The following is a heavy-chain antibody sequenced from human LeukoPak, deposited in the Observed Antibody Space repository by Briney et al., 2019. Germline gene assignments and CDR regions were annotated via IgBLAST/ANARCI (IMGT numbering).Heavy chain of an antibody. CDR1: GGSISSGGYY. J-gene: IGHJ4*02. V-gene: IGHV4-31*03. D-gene: IGHD5-12*01. Sequence: PSRTLSLTCTVSGGSISSGGYYWSWIRQHPGKGLEWIGYIYYSGSTYYNPSLKSRVSISVDTSKNQFSLKLSSVTAADTAVYYCARTSAYSGYEFDYWGQGTLVTVSS. CDR2: IYYSGST. CDR3: ARTSAYSGYEFDY.